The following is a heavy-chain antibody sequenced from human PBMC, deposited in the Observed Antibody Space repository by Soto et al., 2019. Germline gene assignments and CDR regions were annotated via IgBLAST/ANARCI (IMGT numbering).Heavy chain of an antibody. J-gene: IGHJ4*02. CDR3: ARGSRDSYPGSRIFDL. Sequence: EEQLLESGGDLVQPGGSLRLSCVAAGITFRIRAMSCVRQAPGEGLEWVSTTTDTDGYRKYSDSVRGRFTISRDNSKNMLYLQMSSLRAEDSAVYFCARGSRDSYPGSRIFDLWGRVTPVTVSS. D-gene: IGHD3-10*01. V-gene: IGHV3-23*01. CDR1: GITFRIRA. CDR2: TTDTDGYR.